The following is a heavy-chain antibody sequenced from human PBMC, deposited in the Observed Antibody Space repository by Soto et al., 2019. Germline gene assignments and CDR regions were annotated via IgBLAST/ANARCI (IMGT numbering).Heavy chain of an antibody. Sequence: ASVKVSCKASGYTLTSYYMHWVRQAPGQGLEWMGIINPSGGSTSYAQKFQGRVTMTRDTSTSTVYMELSSLRSEDTAVYYCARSYCSGGSCYSGAYFDYWGQGTLVTVSS. J-gene: IGHJ4*02. CDR2: INPSGGST. CDR1: GYTLTSYY. V-gene: IGHV1-46*01. CDR3: ARSYCSGGSCYSGAYFDY. D-gene: IGHD2-15*01.